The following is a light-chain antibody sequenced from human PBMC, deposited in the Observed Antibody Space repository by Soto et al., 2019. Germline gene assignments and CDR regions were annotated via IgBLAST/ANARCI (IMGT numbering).Light chain of an antibody. V-gene: IGKV1-33*01. Sequence: DIQLAQSPSSLSASVGDRVTIPCQASQDISKYLNWYQQKPGKAPKLLIYDASNLETGIPSRFSGSGSGTDFTLTINGLQPEDFATYYCQQAASFPITFGQGTRLEI. CDR3: QQAASFPIT. CDR2: DAS. J-gene: IGKJ5*01. CDR1: QDISKY.